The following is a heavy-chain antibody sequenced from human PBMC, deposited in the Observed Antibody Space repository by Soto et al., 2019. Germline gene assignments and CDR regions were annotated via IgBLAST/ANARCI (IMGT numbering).Heavy chain of an antibody. Sequence: ASVKVSCKASGFTFTSYYMHWVRQAPGQGLEWMGWINLDSGGTNYAQKFQGRVTMTRDTSISTAYMELSRLRSDDTAVYYCAGNYYDSSGYYYVDYWGQGTLVTVSS. CDR3: AGNYYDSSGYYYVDY. CDR2: INLDSGGT. J-gene: IGHJ4*02. D-gene: IGHD3-22*01. V-gene: IGHV1-2*02. CDR1: GFTFTSYY.